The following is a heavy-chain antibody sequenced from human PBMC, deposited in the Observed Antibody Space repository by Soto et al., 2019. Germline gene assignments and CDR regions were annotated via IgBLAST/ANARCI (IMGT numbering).Heavy chain of an antibody. CDR3: AKDLSGARWYYDALDV. CDR2: ISYDGSNK. CDR1: GFTFSSYG. J-gene: IGHJ6*02. D-gene: IGHD2-15*01. V-gene: IGHV3-30*18. Sequence: LRLSCAASGFTFSSYGMHWVRQAPGKGLEWVAVISYDGSNKYYADSVKGRFTISRDNSKNTLYLQMNSLRAEDTAVYYCAKDLSGARWYYDALDVWGQGTTVTSP.